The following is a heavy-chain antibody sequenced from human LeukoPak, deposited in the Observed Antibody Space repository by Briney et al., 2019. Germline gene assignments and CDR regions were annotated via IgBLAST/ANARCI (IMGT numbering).Heavy chain of an antibody. Sequence: ASVKVSCKASGYTFTTYGLSWVRQAPGQGLEWMGWISAYNGNTNYAQKLQGRVTMTTDTSTTTAYMELRSLRSDDTAVYYCARDPGVTMVRGDDYWGQGTLVTVSS. CDR2: ISAYNGNT. CDR1: GYTFTTYG. D-gene: IGHD3-10*01. V-gene: IGHV1-18*01. CDR3: ARDPGVTMVRGDDY. J-gene: IGHJ4*02.